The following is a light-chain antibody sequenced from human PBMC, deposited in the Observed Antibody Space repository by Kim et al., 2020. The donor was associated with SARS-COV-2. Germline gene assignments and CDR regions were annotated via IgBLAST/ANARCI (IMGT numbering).Light chain of an antibody. J-gene: IGKJ1*01. Sequence: ATITCKSSKMVVSSSNNKNYLAGYQQKPGQPPRLLIYWASIRKSGVPDRFSGSGSGTDFTLTITSLEPEDMAVYYCQQYYRTPPTFGQGTKVDIK. V-gene: IGKV4-1*01. CDR1: KMVVSSSNNKNY. CDR2: WAS. CDR3: QQYYRTPPT.